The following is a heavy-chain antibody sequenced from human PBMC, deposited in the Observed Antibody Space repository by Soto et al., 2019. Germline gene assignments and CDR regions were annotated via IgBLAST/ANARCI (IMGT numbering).Heavy chain of an antibody. V-gene: IGHV3-73*01. CDR2: IRSKANSYAT. CDR1: GFTFSGSA. J-gene: IGHJ4*02. D-gene: IGHD6-6*01. Sequence: GGSLRLSCAASGFTFSGSAMHWVRQASGKGLEWVGRIRSKANSYATAYAASVKGRFTISRDDSKNTAYLQMNSLKTEDTAVYYCTRQGSSSFYWGQGTLVTVSS. CDR3: TRQGSSSFY.